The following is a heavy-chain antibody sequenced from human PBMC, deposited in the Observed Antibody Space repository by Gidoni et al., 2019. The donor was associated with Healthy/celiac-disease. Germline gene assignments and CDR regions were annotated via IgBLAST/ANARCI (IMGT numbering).Heavy chain of an antibody. Sequence: QVQLQQWGAGLLKPSETLSLTCAVYGGSFSGYYWSWIRQPPGKGLEWIGEINHSGSTNYNPSLKSRVTISVDTSKNQFSLKLSSVTAADTAVYYCAREISDGSGSYYTPRYFDYWGQGTLVTVSS. CDR3: AREISDGSGSYYTPRYFDY. CDR1: GGSFSGYY. D-gene: IGHD3-10*01. CDR2: INHSGST. V-gene: IGHV4-34*01. J-gene: IGHJ4*02.